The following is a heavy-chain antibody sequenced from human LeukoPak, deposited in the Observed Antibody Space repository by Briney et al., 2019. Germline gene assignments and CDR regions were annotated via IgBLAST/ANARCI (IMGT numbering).Heavy chain of an antibody. CDR1: GGSISSRSDY. Sequence: SETLSLTCTVSGGSISSRSDYWGWIRQTPGKGLEWIGNLDSSGSTYYNPSLKSRVTISVGTSKNQFSLNLRSVTAADTAIYFCSRPHDYGALYFYYYRDFGGKGPTVTASS. J-gene: IGHJ6*03. CDR2: LDSSGST. V-gene: IGHV4-39*01. CDR3: SRPHDYGALYFYYYRDF. D-gene: IGHD4-17*01.